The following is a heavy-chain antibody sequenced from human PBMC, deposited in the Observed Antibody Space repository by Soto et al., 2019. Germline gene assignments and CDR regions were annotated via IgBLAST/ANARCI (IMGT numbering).Heavy chain of an antibody. Sequence: QVQLQESGPGRVKPSQTLSLSCTVSDGYISSSGYYWSWIRQHPGKGLEWIGDIYYTGSTDYNPSLKGRAVISLDTSKSQFSLRLSSVTAADTAIYYCARGDYGGPTHWGQGTLVTVSS. CDR2: IYYTGST. CDR3: ARGDYGGPTH. V-gene: IGHV4-31*03. J-gene: IGHJ4*02. D-gene: IGHD4-17*01. CDR1: DGYISSSGYY.